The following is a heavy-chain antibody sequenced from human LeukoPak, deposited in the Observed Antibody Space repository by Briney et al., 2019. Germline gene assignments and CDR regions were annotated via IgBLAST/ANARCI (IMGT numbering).Heavy chain of an antibody. CDR3: ASDSSGSFDY. J-gene: IGHJ4*02. CDR1: GGSISSGDYY. D-gene: IGHD1-26*01. V-gene: IGHV4-30-4*01. CDR2: IHYSGST. Sequence: ASETLSLTCTVSGGSISSGDYYWSWIRQPPGKGLEWIGYIHYSGSTYYNPSLKSRVTISVDTSKNQFSLKLSSVTAADTAVYYCASDSSGSFDYWGQGTLVTVSS.